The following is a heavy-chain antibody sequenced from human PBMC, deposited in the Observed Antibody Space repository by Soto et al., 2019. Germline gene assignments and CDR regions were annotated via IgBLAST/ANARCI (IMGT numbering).Heavy chain of an antibody. V-gene: IGHV3-23*01. D-gene: IGHD6-19*01. J-gene: IGHJ4*02. Sequence: GGSLRLSCAASGFTFSSYAMTWVRQAPGKGLEWVSSISGNGGGTFYADSVKGRSTISRDNSKNTLFLQVNSLRAEDTAVYYCARSLPSPAVGGWPYDCWGQGTLVTVSS. CDR3: ARSLPSPAVGGWPYDC. CDR1: GFTFSSYA. CDR2: ISGNGGGT.